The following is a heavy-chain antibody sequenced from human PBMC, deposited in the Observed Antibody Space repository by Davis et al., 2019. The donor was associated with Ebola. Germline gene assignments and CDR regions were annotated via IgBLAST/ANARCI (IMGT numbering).Heavy chain of an antibody. CDR3: AKDSGFSGGWYEFDY. V-gene: IGHV3-23*01. J-gene: IGHJ4*02. CDR2: ISYSGGST. Sequence: PGGSLRLSCAASGFTFSSYAMSWVRQAPGKGLEWVSAISYSGGSTFQADSVKGRFTISRDNSKNTLYLQMNSLRAEDTAVYYCAKDSGFSGGWYEFDYWGQGTLVTVSS. D-gene: IGHD6-19*01. CDR1: GFTFSSYA.